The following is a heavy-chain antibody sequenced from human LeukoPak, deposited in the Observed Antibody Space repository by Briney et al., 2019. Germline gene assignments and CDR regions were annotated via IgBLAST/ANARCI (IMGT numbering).Heavy chain of an antibody. CDR2: INPNSGGT. CDR3: ARPRNPMVVTPTSRTYFFDS. CDR1: GYTFTGYY. J-gene: IGHJ4*02. V-gene: IGHV1-2*02. Sequence: ASVKVSCKASGYTFTGYYMHWVRQAPGQGLELMGWINPNSGGTNFAQKFQGRVTVTRDTSISVVYMELSRLRSDDTAVYYCARPRNPMVVTPTSRTYFFDSWGQGTLVTVSS. D-gene: IGHD4-23*01.